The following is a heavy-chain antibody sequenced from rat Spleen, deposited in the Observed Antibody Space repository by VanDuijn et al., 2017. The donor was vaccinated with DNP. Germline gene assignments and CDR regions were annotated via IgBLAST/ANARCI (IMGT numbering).Heavy chain of an antibody. CDR3: ARDDYDGTVLEGWFAY. CDR1: GFSLTSYG. CDR2: IWSGGST. Sequence: QVQLKESGPGLVQPSRTLSLTCTVSGFSLTSYGITWVRQPPGKGLEWIATIWSGGSTDYNSALKSRLSISRETSKSQVLLKMNSLQTEDTATYYCARDDYDGTVLEGWFAYWGQGTLVTVSS. D-gene: IGHD1-12*02. J-gene: IGHJ3*01. V-gene: IGHV2-15*01.